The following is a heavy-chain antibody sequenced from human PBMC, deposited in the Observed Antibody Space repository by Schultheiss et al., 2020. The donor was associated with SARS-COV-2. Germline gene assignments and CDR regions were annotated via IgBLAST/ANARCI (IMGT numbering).Heavy chain of an antibody. CDR2: IWYDGSNK. Sequence: GESLKISCAASGFTFSMYGTHCVRQAPGKGLEWVAVIWYDGSNKYYADSVKGRFTISRDNAKNSLYLQMNSLRAEDTAVYYCAKDGRYSYGYELDYWGQGTLVTVSS. CDR1: GFTFSMYG. V-gene: IGHV3-33*03. CDR3: AKDGRYSYGYELDY. J-gene: IGHJ4*02. D-gene: IGHD5-18*01.